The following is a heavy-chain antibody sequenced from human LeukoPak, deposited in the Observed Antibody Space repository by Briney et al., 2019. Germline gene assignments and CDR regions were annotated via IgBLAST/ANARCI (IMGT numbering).Heavy chain of an antibody. CDR2: ISSSSSYI. Sequence: GGSLRLSCAASGFTFSSYTMNWVRQAPGKGLEWVSSISSSSSYIYYADSVKGRFTISRDNAKNSLYLQMNSLRAEDTAVYYCARDTYDILTGYYKWAFDIWGQGTMVTVSS. CDR1: GFTFSSYT. J-gene: IGHJ3*02. V-gene: IGHV3-21*06. D-gene: IGHD3-9*01. CDR3: ARDTYDILTGYYKWAFDI.